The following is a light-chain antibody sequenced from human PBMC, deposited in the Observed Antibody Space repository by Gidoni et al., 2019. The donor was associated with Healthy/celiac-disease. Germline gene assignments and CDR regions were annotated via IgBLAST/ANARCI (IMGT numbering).Light chain of an antibody. Sequence: EIVLTQSPATLSLSPGERATLSCRASQSVISYLAWYPQKPGQAPRLLIYDASNRATGIPARFSGSGSGTDFTLTISSLEPEDFAVYYCQQRSNWPPAFGQGTRLEIK. V-gene: IGKV3-11*01. CDR1: QSVISY. CDR3: QQRSNWPPA. CDR2: DAS. J-gene: IGKJ5*01.